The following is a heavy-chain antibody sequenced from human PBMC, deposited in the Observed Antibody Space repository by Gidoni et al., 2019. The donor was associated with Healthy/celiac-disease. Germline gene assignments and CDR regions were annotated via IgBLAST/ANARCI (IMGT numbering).Heavy chain of an antibody. Sequence: EVQLVESEGGLVQPGRSLRLSCAASGFTFDDYAMHWVRQAPGKGLEWVSGISWNSGSIGYADSVKGRFTISRDNAKNSLYLQMNSLRAEDTALYYCAKAVPAAHFDYWGQGTLVTVSS. CDR1: GFTFDDYA. J-gene: IGHJ4*02. CDR3: AKAVPAAHFDY. CDR2: ISWNSGSI. D-gene: IGHD2-2*01. V-gene: IGHV3-9*01.